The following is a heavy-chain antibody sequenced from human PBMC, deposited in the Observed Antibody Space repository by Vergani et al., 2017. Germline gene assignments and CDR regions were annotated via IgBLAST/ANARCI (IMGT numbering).Heavy chain of an antibody. CDR3: AREEVLRYFDWYHGGNAFDI. Sequence: EVQLVESGGGLVQPGGSLRLSCAASGFTFSSYWMHWVRQAPGKGLVWVSRINSDGSSTSYADSVKGRFTISRDNAKNTLYLQMKSLRAEYTAVYYCAREEVLRYFDWYHGGNAFDIWGQGTMVTVSS. CDR2: INSDGSST. V-gene: IGHV3-74*01. CDR1: GFTFSSYW. J-gene: IGHJ3*02. D-gene: IGHD3-9*01.